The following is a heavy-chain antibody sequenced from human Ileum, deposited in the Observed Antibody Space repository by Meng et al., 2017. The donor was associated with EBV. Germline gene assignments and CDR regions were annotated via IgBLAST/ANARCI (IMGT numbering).Heavy chain of an antibody. D-gene: IGHD1-14*01. Sequence: ASGLCLLRRSGTPSPTCSVSGGSISVRKWWSWVRQPPGKGLEWIGNIYHSGITIYNPSLKRRVTMSVDHSKNQFSRKLNSMTAADTSVYYCARDPTGGEDHQRVWGQGTLVTVSS. V-gene: IGHV4-4*02. CDR2: IYHSGIT. CDR1: GGSISVRKW. J-gene: IGHJ4*02. CDR3: ARDPTGGEDHQRV.